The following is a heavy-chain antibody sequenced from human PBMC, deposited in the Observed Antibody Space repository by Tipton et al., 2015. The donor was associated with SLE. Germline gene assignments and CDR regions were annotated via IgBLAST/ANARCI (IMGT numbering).Heavy chain of an antibody. CDR1: GGSISSYH. D-gene: IGHD3-10*02. J-gene: IGHJ2*01. Sequence: LRLSCSVSGGSISSYHWSWIRQPPGKGLEWIGYIYYSGSTNYNPSLKSRVTISVDTSKNQFSLKLNSVTAADTAVYYCARTPGGVQGQIGWYFDLWGRGALVTVSS. CDR3: ARTPGGVQGQIGWYFDL. CDR2: IYYSGST. V-gene: IGHV4-59*01.